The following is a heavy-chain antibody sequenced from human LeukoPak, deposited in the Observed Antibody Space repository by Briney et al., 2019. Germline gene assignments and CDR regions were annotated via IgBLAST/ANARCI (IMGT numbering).Heavy chain of an antibody. CDR3: ARDPVDGYSHYDY. V-gene: IGHV1-2*02. Sequence: ASVKVSCKTSGYTLTDYHMIWVRQARGQGLEWTAWMKPKSGGTIYAQQFQGRVTVTRDTSISTAFMELTSLRSDDTAIYYCARDPVDGYSHYDYWGQGTPVTVSS. D-gene: IGHD5-24*01. CDR2: MKPKSGGT. CDR1: GYTLTDYH. J-gene: IGHJ4*02.